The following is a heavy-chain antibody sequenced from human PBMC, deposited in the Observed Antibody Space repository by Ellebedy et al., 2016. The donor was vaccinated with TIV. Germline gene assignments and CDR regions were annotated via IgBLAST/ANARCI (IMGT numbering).Heavy chain of an antibody. CDR3: AGGSYSYGMDV. V-gene: IGHV4-59*01. CDR1: GGSIGYFY. CDR2: VQNSGTT. J-gene: IGHJ6*02. Sequence: SETLSLXXTVSGGSIGYFYWSWIREPPGKGLEWIGFVQNSGTTYYSPSLQSRVTISIDTSKNLFSLKLTSVSAADTAMYYCAGGSYSYGMDVWGQGTTVTASS.